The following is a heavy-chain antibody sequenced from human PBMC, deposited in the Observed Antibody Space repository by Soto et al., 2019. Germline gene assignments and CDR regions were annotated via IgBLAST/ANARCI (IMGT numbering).Heavy chain of an antibody. Sequence: EVQLVESGGGLVQPGGSLRLSCAASGFTFSSYWMSWVRQAPGKGLEWVANIKQDGSEKYYVDSVKGRFTISRDNAKNSLYLQMNRLRAEDTAVYYCARAPSNSGWYGDWFDPWGQGTLVTVSS. D-gene: IGHD6-19*01. V-gene: IGHV3-7*03. CDR3: ARAPSNSGWYGDWFDP. J-gene: IGHJ5*02. CDR1: GFTFSSYW. CDR2: IKQDGSEK.